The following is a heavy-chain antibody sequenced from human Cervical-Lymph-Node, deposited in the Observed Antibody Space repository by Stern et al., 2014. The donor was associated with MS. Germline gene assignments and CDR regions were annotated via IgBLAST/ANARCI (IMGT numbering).Heavy chain of an antibody. CDR1: GYNFNTYD. V-gene: IGHV1-8*02. D-gene: IGHD3-3*01. Sequence: MQLVESGAEVKKPGASVKVSCKTSGYNFNTYDITWVRQAPGKGLEWMGWMTPRNCNSFSAHKFQGRVAMTRDTSLATAYMELRGLTSDDTAIYYCATPSLPFFWGQGTLITVSP. CDR3: ATPSLPFF. CDR2: MTPRNCNS. J-gene: IGHJ4*02.